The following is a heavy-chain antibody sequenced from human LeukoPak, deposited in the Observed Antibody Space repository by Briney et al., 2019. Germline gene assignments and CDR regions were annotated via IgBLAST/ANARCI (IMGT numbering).Heavy chain of an antibody. CDR2: ISSSGSTI. J-gene: IGHJ6*02. CDR3: ARDGYGSGSYYPYYYYGMDV. CDR1: GFTFSSYE. Sequence: GGSLRLSCVASGFTFSSYEMNWVRQAPGKGLEWVSYISSSGSTIYYADSVKGRFTISRDNAKNSLYLQMNSLRAEDTAVYYCARDGYGSGSYYPYYYYGMDVWGQGTTVTVSS. D-gene: IGHD3-10*01. V-gene: IGHV3-48*03.